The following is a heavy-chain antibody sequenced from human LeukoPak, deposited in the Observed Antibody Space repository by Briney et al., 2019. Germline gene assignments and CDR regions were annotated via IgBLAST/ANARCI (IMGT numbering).Heavy chain of an antibody. CDR3: AMIAADPLIAYNWFDP. CDR1: GGSISSNTYY. J-gene: IGHJ5*02. V-gene: IGHV4-61*02. D-gene: IGHD6-13*01. CDR2: IYTSGGT. Sequence: SETLSLTCTVSGGSISSNTYYWSWIRQPAGKGLEWIGRIYTSGGTNYNPSLKSRVTISVDTSKNQFSLKLSSVTAADTAVYYCAMIAADPLIAYNWFDPWGQGTLVTVSS.